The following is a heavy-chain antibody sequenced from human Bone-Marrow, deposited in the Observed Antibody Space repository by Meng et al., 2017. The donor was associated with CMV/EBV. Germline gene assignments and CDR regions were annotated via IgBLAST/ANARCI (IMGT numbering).Heavy chain of an antibody. CDR2: INHSGST. Sequence: SETLSLTCAVYGGSFSGYYWSWIRQPPGKGLEWIGEINHSGSTNYNPSLKSRVTISVDTSKNQFSLKLSSVTAADTAVYYCASNSPILRFLEWLPYYDYWGQGTTVTVSS. V-gene: IGHV4-34*01. CDR1: GGSFSGYY. J-gene: IGHJ4*02. D-gene: IGHD3-3*01. CDR3: ASNSPILRFLEWLPYYDY.